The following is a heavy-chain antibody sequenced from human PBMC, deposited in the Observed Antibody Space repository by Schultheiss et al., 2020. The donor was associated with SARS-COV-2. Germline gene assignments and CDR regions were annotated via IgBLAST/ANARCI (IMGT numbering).Heavy chain of an antibody. CDR2: INSDGSST. CDR3: AKDFRRVQGGPGY. CDR1: GFTFSSYW. V-gene: IGHV3-74*01. D-gene: IGHD3-3*01. Sequence: GGSLRLSCAASGFTFSSYWMHWVRQAPGKGLVWVSRINSDGSSTSYADSVKGRFTISRDNAKNTLYLQMNSLRAEDAAVYYCAKDFRRVQGGPGYWGQGTLVTVSS. J-gene: IGHJ4*02.